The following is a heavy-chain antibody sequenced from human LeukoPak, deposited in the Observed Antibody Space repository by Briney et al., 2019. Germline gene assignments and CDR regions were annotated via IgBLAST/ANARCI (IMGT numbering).Heavy chain of an antibody. CDR3: ARYAREGSYDY. Sequence: SETLSLTCTVSGGSISSSSYYWGWIRQPPGKGLEWIGSIYYSGSTCYNPSLKSRVTISVDTSKNQFSLKLSSVTAADTAVYYCARYAREGSYDYWGQGTLVTVSS. V-gene: IGHV4-39*01. CDR1: GGSISSSSYY. J-gene: IGHJ4*02. D-gene: IGHD1-26*01. CDR2: IYYSGST.